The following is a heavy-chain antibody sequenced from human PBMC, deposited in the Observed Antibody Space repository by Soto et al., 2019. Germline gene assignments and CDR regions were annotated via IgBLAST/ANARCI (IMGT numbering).Heavy chain of an antibody. D-gene: IGHD1-1*01. V-gene: IGHV3-53*01. CDR1: GFDVTTNC. Sequence: GGSLRLSCVGSGFDVTTNCMRWVRQSPGKGLECVSIVCTGGATHYADSVKGRFTISRDSSKNTVHLQMNNVRAEDTAVYYCVRDKRTISGIFPGYWGQGTQVTVSS. CDR2: VCTGGAT. CDR3: VRDKRTISGIFPGY. J-gene: IGHJ4*02.